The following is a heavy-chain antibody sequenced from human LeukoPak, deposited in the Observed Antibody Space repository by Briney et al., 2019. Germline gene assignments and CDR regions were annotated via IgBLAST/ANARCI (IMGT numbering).Heavy chain of an antibody. Sequence: GGSLRLSCAASGFTFSSYGMSWVRQAPGKGLEWVSAISGSGGSTYYADSAKGRFTISRDNSKNTLYLQMNSLRAEDTAVYYCARNFDWLSSFRGYYYYYMDVWGKGTTVTISS. D-gene: IGHD3-9*01. V-gene: IGHV3-23*01. J-gene: IGHJ6*03. CDR3: ARNFDWLSSFRGYYYYYMDV. CDR2: ISGSGGST. CDR1: GFTFSSYG.